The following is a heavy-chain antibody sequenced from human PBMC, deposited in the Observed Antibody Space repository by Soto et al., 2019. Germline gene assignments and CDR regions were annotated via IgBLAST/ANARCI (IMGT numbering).Heavy chain of an antibody. D-gene: IGHD1-26*01. CDR1: GYTFTSYG. V-gene: IGHV1-18*01. CDR2: ISAYKGNT. CDR3: AREDNIVSSFDY. J-gene: IGHJ4*02. Sequence: QVQLVQSGAEVKNPGASVKVSCKASGYTFTSYGINWVRQAPGQGLEWMGWISAYKGNTNYAQKFQGRVTMTTDTSTSTLYMELRSLTSDDTAVYYCAREDNIVSSFDYWGQGTLVTVSS.